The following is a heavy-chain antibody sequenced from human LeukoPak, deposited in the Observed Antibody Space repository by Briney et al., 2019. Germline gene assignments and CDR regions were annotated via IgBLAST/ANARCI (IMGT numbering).Heavy chain of an antibody. J-gene: IGHJ6*02. CDR1: GGSISSYY. V-gene: IGHV4-59*12. Sequence: SETLSLTCTVSGGSISSYYWSWIRQPPGKGLEWIGYIYYSGSTHYNPSLKSRVTISVDTSKNQFSLKLTSVTAADTAVYSCARGPIVGFGELSPPDVWGQGTTVTVSS. CDR2: IYYSGST. D-gene: IGHD3-10*01. CDR3: ARGPIVGFGELSPPDV.